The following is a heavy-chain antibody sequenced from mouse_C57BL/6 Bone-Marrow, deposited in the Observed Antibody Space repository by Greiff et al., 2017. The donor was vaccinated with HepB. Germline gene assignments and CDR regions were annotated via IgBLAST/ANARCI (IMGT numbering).Heavy chain of an antibody. V-gene: IGHV8-8*01. J-gene: IGHJ3*01. CDR3: ARMRIYYYGSSWFAY. CDR2: IWWDDDK. Sequence: QVTLKVSGPGILQPSQTLSLTCSFSGFSLSTFGMGVGWIRQPSGKGLEWLAHIWWDDDKYYNPALKSRLTNSKDTSKNQVFLKIANVDTADTATYYCARMRIYYYGSSWFAYWGQGTLVTVSA. CDR1: GFSLSTFGMG. D-gene: IGHD1-1*01.